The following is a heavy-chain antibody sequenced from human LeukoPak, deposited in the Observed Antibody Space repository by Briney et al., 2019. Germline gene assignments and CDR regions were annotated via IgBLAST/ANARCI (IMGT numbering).Heavy chain of an antibody. CDR3: ARKGDPGAFDI. Sequence: SETLSLTCTVSGGSISSYYWSWIRQPSGKGLEWIGYIYYSGSTNYNPSLKSRVTISVDTSKNQFSLKLSSVTAADTAVYYCARKGDPGAFDIWGQGTMVTVSS. CDR2: IYYSGST. V-gene: IGHV4-59*01. J-gene: IGHJ3*02. D-gene: IGHD2-21*02. CDR1: GGSISSYY.